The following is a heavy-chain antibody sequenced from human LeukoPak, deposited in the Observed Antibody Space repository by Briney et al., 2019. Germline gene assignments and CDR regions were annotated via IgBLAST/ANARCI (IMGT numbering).Heavy chain of an antibody. Sequence: GESPKISCKGSGYSFTSYWIGWVRQMPGKGLEWMGIIYPGDSDTRYSPSFQGQVTISADKSISTAYLQWSSLKASDTAMYYCARQHDYDSSGYYGTVDYWGQGTLVTVSS. J-gene: IGHJ4*02. D-gene: IGHD3-22*01. V-gene: IGHV5-51*01. CDR2: IYPGDSDT. CDR1: GYSFTSYW. CDR3: ARQHDYDSSGYYGTVDY.